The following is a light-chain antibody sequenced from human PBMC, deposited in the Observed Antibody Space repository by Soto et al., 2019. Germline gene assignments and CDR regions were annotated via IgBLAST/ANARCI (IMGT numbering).Light chain of an antibody. J-gene: IGKJ5*01. Sequence: ESVLTQSPGTLSLSPGERATLSCRASQSVTINYLAWYQQKPGQAPRLXVYGASSRATGISDRFSGSGSGTDFTLTISRLEPEDFAVYYCQHYVSPPITFGQGTRLEI. CDR1: QSVTINY. CDR2: GAS. V-gene: IGKV3-20*01. CDR3: QHYVSPPIT.